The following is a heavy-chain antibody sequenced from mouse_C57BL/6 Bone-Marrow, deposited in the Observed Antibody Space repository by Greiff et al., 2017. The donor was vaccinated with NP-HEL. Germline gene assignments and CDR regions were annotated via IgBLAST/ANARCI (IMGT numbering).Heavy chain of an antibody. D-gene: IGHD2-5*01. Sequence: DVKLVESGGGLVKPGGSLKLSCAASGFTFSSYAMSWVRQTPEKRLEWVATISDGGSYTYYPDNVKGRFTISRDNAKNNLYLQMSHLKSEDTAMYYCARDHYYSNSRFAYWGQGTLVTVSA. V-gene: IGHV5-4*01. J-gene: IGHJ3*01. CDR3: ARDHYYSNSRFAY. CDR2: ISDGGSYT. CDR1: GFTFSSYA.